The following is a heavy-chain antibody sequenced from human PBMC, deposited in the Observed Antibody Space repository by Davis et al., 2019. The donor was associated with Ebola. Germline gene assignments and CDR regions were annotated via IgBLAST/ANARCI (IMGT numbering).Heavy chain of an antibody. Sequence: GESLKISCAASGFTVSSNYMSWVRQAPGKGLEWVSVIYSGGSTYYADSVKGRFTISRDNSKNTLYLQMNSLRAEDTAVYYCARDSRGYGYYYGMDVWGQGTTVTVSS. CDR1: GFTVSSNY. CDR2: IYSGGST. V-gene: IGHV3-53*01. CDR3: ARDSRGYGYYYGMDV. J-gene: IGHJ6*02. D-gene: IGHD6-25*01.